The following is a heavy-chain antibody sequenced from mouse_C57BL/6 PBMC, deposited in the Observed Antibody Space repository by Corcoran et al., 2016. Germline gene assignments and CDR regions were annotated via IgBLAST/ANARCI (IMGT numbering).Heavy chain of an antibody. CDR3: AREPLPYYFDY. CDR2: ISYDGSN. CDR1: GYSITSGYY. V-gene: IGHV3-6*01. J-gene: IGHJ2*01. Sequence: DVQLQESGPGLVKPSQSLSLTCSVTGYSITSGYYWNWIRQFLGNKLEWMGYISYDGSNNYNPSLKNRISITRDTSKNQFFLKLNSVTTEDTATYYCAREPLPYYFDYWGQGTTLTVSS.